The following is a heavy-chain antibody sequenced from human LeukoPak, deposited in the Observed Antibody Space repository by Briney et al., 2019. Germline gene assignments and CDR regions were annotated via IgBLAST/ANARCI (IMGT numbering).Heavy chain of an antibody. CDR3: ARELQSHPFDY. V-gene: IGHV3-30-3*01. D-gene: IGHD5-24*01. CDR2: ISYDGSNK. Sequence: GRSLRLSCAASGFTFSSYAMHWVRQAPGKGLEWVAVISYDGSNKYYADSVKGRFTISRDNAKNSLYLQMNSLRAEDTAVYYCARELQSHPFDYWGQGTLVTVSS. J-gene: IGHJ4*02. CDR1: GFTFSSYA.